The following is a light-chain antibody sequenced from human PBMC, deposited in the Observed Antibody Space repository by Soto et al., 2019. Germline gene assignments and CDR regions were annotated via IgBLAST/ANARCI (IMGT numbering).Light chain of an antibody. J-gene: IGLJ2*01. CDR2: DTS. V-gene: IGLV7-46*01. Sequence: QAVVTHEPSLTVSPGGTVTLTCGSSTGAVTSGHYPYWFQQKPGQAPRTLIYDTSNKHSWTPARFSGSLLGGKAALTLSGAQPEDEAEYYCLLSYSGADVVFGGGTKVTVL. CDR1: TGAVTSGHY. CDR3: LLSYSGADVV.